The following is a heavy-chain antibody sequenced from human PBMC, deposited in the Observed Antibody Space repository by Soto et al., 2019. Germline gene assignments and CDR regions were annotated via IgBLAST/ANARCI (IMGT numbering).Heavy chain of an antibody. CDR1: GGSISSYY. D-gene: IGHD3-16*02. Sequence: QVQLQESGPGLVKPSETLSLTCTVSGGSISSYYWSWIRQPAGKGLEWIGRIFSSGSTNYNPSLKSRVTMSVDTSKKQFSLKVSSVTAEDTAVYYCARDPLTRFDYWGQGTLVTVSS. CDR3: ARDPLTRFDY. J-gene: IGHJ4*02. CDR2: IFSSGST. V-gene: IGHV4-4*07.